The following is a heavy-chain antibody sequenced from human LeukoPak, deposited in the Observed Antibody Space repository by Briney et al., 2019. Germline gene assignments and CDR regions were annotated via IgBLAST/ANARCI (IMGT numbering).Heavy chain of an antibody. CDR3: ARIGSSTNP. D-gene: IGHD2-2*01. Sequence: PSQTLSLTCTVSGDSITSGSYYWAWIRQHPGKGLEWIGYIYYTGGTHYNPSLKSRLTISVDTSENHFSLKLSSVTAADTAVYYCARIGSSTNPWGQGTLVTVSS. V-gene: IGHV4-31*03. CDR2: IYYTGGT. CDR1: GDSITSGSYY. J-gene: IGHJ5*02.